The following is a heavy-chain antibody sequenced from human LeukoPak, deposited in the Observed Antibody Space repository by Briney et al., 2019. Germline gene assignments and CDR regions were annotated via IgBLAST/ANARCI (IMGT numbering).Heavy chain of an antibody. CDR1: GFTFSNAW. CDR2: IKSKTDGGTT. V-gene: IGHV3-15*01. D-gene: IGHD3-22*01. CDR3: TTWYYYDSSGWGTRA. Sequence: GGSLRLSCAASGFTFSNAWMSWVRQAPGKGLEWVGRIKSKTDGGTTDYAAPVKGRFTISRDDSKNTLYLQMNSLKTEDTAVYYCTTWYYYDSSGWGTRAWGQGTLVTVSS. J-gene: IGHJ5*02.